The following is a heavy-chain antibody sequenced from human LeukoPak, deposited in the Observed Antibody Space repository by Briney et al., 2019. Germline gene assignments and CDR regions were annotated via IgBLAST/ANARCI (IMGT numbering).Heavy chain of an antibody. D-gene: IGHD3-16*02. Sequence: GESLKISCKGSGYSFTSYWIGWVRQMPGKGLEWMGIIYPGDSDTRYSPSFQGQVTISADKSISTAYLQWSSLKASDTAMYYCASRAYDYVWGSYRDYAFDIWGQGTMVTVSS. J-gene: IGHJ3*02. V-gene: IGHV5-51*01. CDR2: IYPGDSDT. CDR3: ASRAYDYVWGSYRDYAFDI. CDR1: GYSFTSYW.